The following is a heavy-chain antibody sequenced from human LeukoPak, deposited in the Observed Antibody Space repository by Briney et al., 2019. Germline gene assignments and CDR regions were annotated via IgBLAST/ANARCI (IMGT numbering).Heavy chain of an antibody. J-gene: IGHJ4*02. CDR1: GGSISSYY. Sequence: NPSETLSLTCTVSGGSISSYYWSWIRQPPGKGPEWIGYIHYTGTTNYNPSLKSRVTISVDTSKSQFSLKLTSVTAADTAVYYCARHSATYYDFDYWGQGTLVTVSS. D-gene: IGHD1-26*01. CDR2: IHYTGTT. V-gene: IGHV4-59*08. CDR3: ARHSATYYDFDY.